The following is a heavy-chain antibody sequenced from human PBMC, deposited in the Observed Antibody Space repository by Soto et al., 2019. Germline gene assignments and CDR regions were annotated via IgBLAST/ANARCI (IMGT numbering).Heavy chain of an antibody. D-gene: IGHD6-25*01. J-gene: IGHJ4*02. CDR3: AKWAISARHTDY. CDR2: ISGSGDNT. V-gene: IGHV3-23*01. CDR1: GFTFSNYA. Sequence: EVQLLESGGGLVQPGGSLRLSCAASGFTFSNYAMTWVRQAPGKGLEWVSTISGSGDNTYYADSVRGLFTISRDNYKNPHYLKMNSLRADDTAVYYGAKWAISARHTDYWGQGTLVTVSS.